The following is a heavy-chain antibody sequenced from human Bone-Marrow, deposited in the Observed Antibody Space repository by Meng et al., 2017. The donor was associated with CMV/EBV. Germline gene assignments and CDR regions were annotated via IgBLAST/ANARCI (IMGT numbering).Heavy chain of an antibody. CDR2: MNPNSGNT. V-gene: IGHV1-8*03. D-gene: IGHD2-2*02. CDR1: GYTFTSYD. J-gene: IGHJ4*02. CDR3: ARVRQGYCSSTSCYTFDY. Sequence: ASVKVSCKASGYTFTSYDINWVRQATGQGLEWMGWMNPNSGNTGYAQKFQGRVTITRNTSISTAYMELSSLRSEDTAVYYCARVRQGYCSSTSCYTFDYWGQGTLVTVSS.